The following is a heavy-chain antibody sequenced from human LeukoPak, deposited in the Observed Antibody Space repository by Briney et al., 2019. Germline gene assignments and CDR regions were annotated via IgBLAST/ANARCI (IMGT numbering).Heavy chain of an antibody. CDR1: GYSFTTYW. J-gene: IGHJ5*02. Sequence: GESLKISCNGSGYSFTTYWIGWVRPMPGKGLEWRGIIYPGDSDTRYSPSFQGQVTISADKSISTAYLQWSSLKASDTAMYYCARTRMLRGVSNWFDPWGQGTLVTVSS. CDR3: ARTRMLRGVSNWFDP. V-gene: IGHV5-51*01. CDR2: IYPGDSDT. D-gene: IGHD3-10*01.